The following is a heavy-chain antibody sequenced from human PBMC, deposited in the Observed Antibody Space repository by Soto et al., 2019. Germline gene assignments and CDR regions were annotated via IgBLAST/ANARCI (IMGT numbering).Heavy chain of an antibody. CDR1: GFTFSSYS. J-gene: IGHJ6*04. CDR2: ISSSSSYI. V-gene: IGHV3-21*04. CDR3: ARDLSKDWAPPPGAHV. D-gene: IGHD2-21*01. Sequence: PGGSLRLSCAASGFTFSSYSMNWVRQAPGKGLEWVSSISSSSSYIYYADSVKGRFTISRDNAKNSLYLQMNSLRAEDTAVYYCARDLSKDWAPPPGAHVSGTTPTVTVSS.